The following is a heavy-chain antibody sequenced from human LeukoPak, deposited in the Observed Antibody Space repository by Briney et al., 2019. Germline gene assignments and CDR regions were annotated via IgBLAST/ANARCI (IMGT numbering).Heavy chain of an antibody. CDR1: GGSFSGYY. Sequence: SETLSLTCAVYGGSFSGYYWSWIRQPPGKGLEWIGEINHSGSTNYNPSLKSRVPISVDTSKNQFSLKLSSVTAADTAVYYCARSYYDSSGYYSDAFDIWGQGTMVTVSS. V-gene: IGHV4-34*01. D-gene: IGHD3-22*01. J-gene: IGHJ3*02. CDR2: INHSGST. CDR3: ARSYYDSSGYYSDAFDI.